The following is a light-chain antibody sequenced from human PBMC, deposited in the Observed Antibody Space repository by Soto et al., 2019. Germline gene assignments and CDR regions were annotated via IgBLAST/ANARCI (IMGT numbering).Light chain of an antibody. CDR3: QQYSSCPIT. CDR2: AVS. Sequence: DIQMTQSPSSLSASVGDRVTITCRASQGINSWLGWYQQKPGEAPKSLIYAVSSLQSGVPSRFSGSGSGTDFTLTISSLQPEDFATYYCQQYSSCPITFGQGTRLEIK. J-gene: IGKJ5*01. V-gene: IGKV1D-16*01. CDR1: QGINSW.